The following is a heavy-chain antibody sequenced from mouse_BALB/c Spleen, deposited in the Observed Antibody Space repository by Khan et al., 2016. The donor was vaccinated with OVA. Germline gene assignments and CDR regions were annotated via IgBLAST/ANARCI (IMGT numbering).Heavy chain of an antibody. CDR1: GFNIKDYY. CDR3: TRDGYSPWFAY. V-gene: IGHV14-1*02. D-gene: IGHD2-3*01. J-gene: IGHJ3*01. Sequence: VQLQQSGAELVRPGALVKLSCKGSGFNIKDYYIHWVKQRPEQGLVWIGWIDPENDNTIYDPKFQGKASITADTSSNTAYLQLSSLTSEDTAVYYGTRDGYSPWFAYWGQGTLITVSA. CDR2: IDPENDNT.